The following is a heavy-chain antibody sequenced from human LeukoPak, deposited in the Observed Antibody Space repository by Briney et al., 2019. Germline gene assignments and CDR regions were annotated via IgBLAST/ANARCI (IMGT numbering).Heavy chain of an antibody. V-gene: IGHV3-7*01. CDR1: GFTFSSYG. D-gene: IGHD2-8*02. Sequence: PGGSLRLSCAASGFTFSSYGMDWVRQAPGKGLEWLANIREDESEINYVDSVKGRFTISRDNARNSLYLQMTSLRPEDTAVYYCAREHWSRLDWGQGPLVPVSS. CDR3: AREHWSRLD. J-gene: IGHJ4*02. CDR2: IREDESEI.